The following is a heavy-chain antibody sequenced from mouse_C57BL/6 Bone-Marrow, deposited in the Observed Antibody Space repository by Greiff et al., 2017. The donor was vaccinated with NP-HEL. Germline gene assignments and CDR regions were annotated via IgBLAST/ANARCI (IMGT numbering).Heavy chain of an antibody. CDR1: GFTFSDYG. CDR2: ISSGSSTI. D-gene: IGHD4-1*02. J-gene: IGHJ3*01. Sequence: EVKLVESGGGLVKPGGSLKLSCAASGFTFSDYGMHWVRQAPEKGLEWVAYISSGSSTIYYADTVKGRFTISRDNAKNTLFLQMTSLRSEDTAMYYCARRSTGTGAWFAYWGQGTLVTVSA. CDR3: ARRSTGTGAWFAY. V-gene: IGHV5-17*01.